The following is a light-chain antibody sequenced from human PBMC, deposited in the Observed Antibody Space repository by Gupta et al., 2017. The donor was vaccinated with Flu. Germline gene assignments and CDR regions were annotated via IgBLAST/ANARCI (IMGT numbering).Light chain of an antibody. V-gene: IGLV3-19*01. Sequence: SSELTQDPAVSVALGQTVRITCQGDSLRNSYASWYQQKPGQAPVLVIYANNIRPSGIPDRFSCSSSGNTDSLTITGAQAEDEADDDCNYRASTDNHHAVFGGGTKLTVL. CDR3: NYRASTDNHHAV. J-gene: IGLJ3*02. CDR1: SLRNSY. CDR2: ANN.